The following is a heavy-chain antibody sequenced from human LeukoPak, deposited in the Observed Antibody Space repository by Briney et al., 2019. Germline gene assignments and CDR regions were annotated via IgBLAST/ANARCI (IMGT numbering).Heavy chain of an antibody. D-gene: IGHD6-13*01. Sequence: GGSLRLSCAASGFTFSSYAMSWVRQAPGKGLEWVSAISGSGGSTYYADSVKGRFTISRDNSKNTLYLQMNSLRAEDTAVYYCAISIAAAGTRWFDPWGQGTLVTVSS. CDR1: GFTFSSYA. J-gene: IGHJ5*02. CDR3: AISIAAAGTRWFDP. V-gene: IGHV3-23*01. CDR2: ISGSGGST.